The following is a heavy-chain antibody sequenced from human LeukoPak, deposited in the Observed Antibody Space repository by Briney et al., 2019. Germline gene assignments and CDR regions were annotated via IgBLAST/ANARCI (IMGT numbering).Heavy chain of an antibody. CDR2: RKEDGSDI. V-gene: IGHV3-7*01. CDR3: ARGGARYLDS. J-gene: IGHJ4*02. D-gene: IGHD3-9*01. Sequence: GGSLRLSCVAWGFSLGSYTRNGVRQPRGKGLAGVAKRKEDGSDIHYVDSVKGRFTICRDNAKNSLCLQMSSLRVEDTAVYYCARGGARYLDSWGQGILVTVSS. CDR1: GFSLGSYT.